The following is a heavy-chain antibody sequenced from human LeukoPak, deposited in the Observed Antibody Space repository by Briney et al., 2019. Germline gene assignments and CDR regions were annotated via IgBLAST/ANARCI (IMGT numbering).Heavy chain of an antibody. CDR1: GDTGSNTGAA. D-gene: IGHD1-1*01. CDR3: AKDPHNDQSFDL. CDR2: TYYRSKWFY. V-gene: IGHV6-1*01. J-gene: IGHJ5*02. Sequence: SQTLSLTCALSGDTGSNTGAACNSIRQSPSRGFEWLGRTYYRSKWFYDYAVSVKSRITINPDTSKNQFSLHLKSVTPEDTAMYYCAKDPHNDQSFDLWGQGTLVSVSS.